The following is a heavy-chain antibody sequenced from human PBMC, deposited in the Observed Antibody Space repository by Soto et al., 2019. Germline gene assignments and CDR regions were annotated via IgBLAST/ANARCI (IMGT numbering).Heavy chain of an antibody. Sequence: PSETLSLTCAVSGGSISSGGYSWSWIRQPPGKGLEWIGYIYHSGSTYYNPSLKSRVTISVDRSKNQFSLKLSSVTAADTAVYYCASSHAGAHITADVYWGQGTLVIVSS. CDR1: GGSISSGGYS. J-gene: IGHJ4*02. CDR2: IYHSGST. CDR3: ASSHAGAHITADVY. D-gene: IGHD6-13*01. V-gene: IGHV4-30-2*01.